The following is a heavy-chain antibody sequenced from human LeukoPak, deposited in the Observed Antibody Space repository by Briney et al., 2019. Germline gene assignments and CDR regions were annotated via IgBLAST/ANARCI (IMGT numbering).Heavy chain of an antibody. D-gene: IGHD3-16*02. CDR1: EFTFSSYS. V-gene: IGHV3-21*01. CDR3: ARWLGAIAWPYYFDY. Sequence: PGGSLRLSCAASEFTFSSYSMNWVRQAPGKGLEWVSSISSSSESIYYADSVKGRFTISRDNARNSLYLQMNSLRAEDTAVYYCARWLGAIAWPYYFDYWGQGTLVTVSS. J-gene: IGHJ4*02. CDR2: ISSSSESI.